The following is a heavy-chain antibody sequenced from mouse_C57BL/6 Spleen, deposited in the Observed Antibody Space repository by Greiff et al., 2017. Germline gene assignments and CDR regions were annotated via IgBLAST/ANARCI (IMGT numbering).Heavy chain of an antibody. D-gene: IGHD2-1*01. Sequence: VQLQQSGAELVRPGTSVKVSCKASGYAFTNYLIGWVKQRPGQGLEWIGVINPGSGGTNYNEKVKGKATLTADKSSSTAYMQLSSLTSEDSAVYFCARGYYALDYWGQGTTLTVSS. CDR2: INPGSGGT. CDR3: ARGYYALDY. J-gene: IGHJ2*01. V-gene: IGHV1-54*01. CDR1: GYAFTNYL.